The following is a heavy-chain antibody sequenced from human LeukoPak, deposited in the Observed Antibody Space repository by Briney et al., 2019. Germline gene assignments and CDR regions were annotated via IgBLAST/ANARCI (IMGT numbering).Heavy chain of an antibody. CDR1: GYTFTGYY. CDR2: INPNSGGT. Sequence: ASVKVPCKASGYTFTGYYMRWVRQAPGQGLEWMGWINPNSGGTNYAQKFQGRVTMTRDTSISTAYMELSRLRSDDTAVYYCARPLLWWPQVGYFDYWGQGTLVTVSS. CDR3: ARPLLWWPQVGYFDY. V-gene: IGHV1-2*02. J-gene: IGHJ4*02. D-gene: IGHD4/OR15-4a*01.